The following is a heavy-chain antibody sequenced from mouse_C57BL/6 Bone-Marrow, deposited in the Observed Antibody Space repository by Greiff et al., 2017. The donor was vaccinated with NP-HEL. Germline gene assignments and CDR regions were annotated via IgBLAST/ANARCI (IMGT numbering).Heavy chain of an antibody. D-gene: IGHD1-1*01. CDR1: GYTFTSYW. CDR2: INPSSGYT. Sequence: QVQLKQSGAELAKPGASVKLSCKASGYTFTSYWMHWVKQRPGQGLEWIGYINPSSGYTKYNQKFKDKATLTADKSSSTAYMQLSSLTYEDSAVYYCAASYYYGSYYCDYWGQGTTLTVSS. V-gene: IGHV1-7*01. J-gene: IGHJ2*01. CDR3: AASYYYGSYYCDY.